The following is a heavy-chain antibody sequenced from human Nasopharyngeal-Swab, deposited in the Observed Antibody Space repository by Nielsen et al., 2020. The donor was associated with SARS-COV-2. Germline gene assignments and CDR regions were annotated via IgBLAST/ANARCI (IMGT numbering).Heavy chain of an antibody. D-gene: IGHD4-17*01. CDR1: GYTFTNSW. CDR2: IYPGDSDT. V-gene: IGHV5-51*01. CDR3: ARRHEYGEALNY. J-gene: IGHJ4*02. Sequence: GESLKISCKGFGYTFTNSWIAWVRQMPGKGLEWMGIIYPGDSDTRYSPSFQGQVTISADKSISTAYLQWSSLKASDTAMYYCARRHEYGEALNYWGQGTLVTVSS.